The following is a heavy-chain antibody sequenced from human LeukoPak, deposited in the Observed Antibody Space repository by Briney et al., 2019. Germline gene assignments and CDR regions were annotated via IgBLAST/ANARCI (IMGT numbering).Heavy chain of an antibody. CDR3: AREAPGGSLNFDY. CDR1: GGSISSYN. Sequence: SETPSLTCTVCGGSISSYNWSCIPHPPGKGLEWIGYIYYSGSTNYNPSVKSRVTISGDTSKNPFSLKLSSVTAADTAVYYCAREAPGGSLNFDYWGQGTLVTVSS. V-gene: IGHV4-59*01. CDR2: IYYSGST. J-gene: IGHJ4*02. D-gene: IGHD6-13*01.